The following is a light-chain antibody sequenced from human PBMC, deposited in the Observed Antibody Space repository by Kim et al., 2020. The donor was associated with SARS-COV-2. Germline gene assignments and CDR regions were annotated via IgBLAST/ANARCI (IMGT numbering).Light chain of an antibody. CDR2: DTS. CDR1: QTIGTW. Sequence: SASVGDTVTITCRASQTIGTWLAWYQQKPGKAPKLVIYDTSTLESGVPSRFSGSGSGTEFTLTISSLQPEDFATYYCQRYTTYSGTFGQGTKVEI. CDR3: QRYTTYSGT. J-gene: IGKJ1*01. V-gene: IGKV1-5*01.